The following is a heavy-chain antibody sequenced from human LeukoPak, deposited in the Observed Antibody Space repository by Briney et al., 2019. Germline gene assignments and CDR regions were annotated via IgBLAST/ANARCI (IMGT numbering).Heavy chain of an antibody. CDR3: ARALVGGYGSGSYTPFDP. Sequence: GASVKVSCKASGYTFTSYYMHWVRQAPGQGLEWMGIINPSGGSTSYAQKFQGRVTMTRDMSTSTVYMELSSLRSEDTAVYYCARALVGGYGSGSYTPFDPWGQGTLATVSS. V-gene: IGHV1-46*01. D-gene: IGHD3-10*01. CDR2: INPSGGST. J-gene: IGHJ5*02. CDR1: GYTFTSYY.